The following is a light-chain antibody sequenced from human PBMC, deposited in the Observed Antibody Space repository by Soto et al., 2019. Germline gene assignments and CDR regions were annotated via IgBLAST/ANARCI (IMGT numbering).Light chain of an antibody. J-gene: IGKJ5*01. CDR1: QSVSDN. CDR3: QQYNDWPIT. Sequence: IIMTQSPATLSVSTGERVTLSCRASQSVSDNVAWYQQRPGQSPRLLMHSASARAAGLPARLSGRGSGTEFSLSIHSLQSEDFAVYFCQQYNDWPITFGQGTLLE. V-gene: IGKV3-15*01. CDR2: SAS.